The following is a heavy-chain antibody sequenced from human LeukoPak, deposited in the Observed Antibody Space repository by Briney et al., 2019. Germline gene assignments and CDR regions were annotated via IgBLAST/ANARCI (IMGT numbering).Heavy chain of an antibody. Sequence: PSETLSLTCAVYGGSFSGYYWSWIRQPPGRGLEWIGEINHSGSTNYNPSLKSRVTISVDTSKNQFSLKLSSVTAAGTAVYYCARVTWLRIGYFDPWGQGTLVTVSS. CDR3: ARVTWLRIGYFDP. J-gene: IGHJ5*02. CDR2: INHSGST. CDR1: GGSFSGYY. V-gene: IGHV4-34*01. D-gene: IGHD5-12*01.